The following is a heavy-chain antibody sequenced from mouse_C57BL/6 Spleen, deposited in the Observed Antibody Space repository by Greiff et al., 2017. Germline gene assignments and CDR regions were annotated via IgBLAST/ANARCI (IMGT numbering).Heavy chain of an antibody. CDR3: AGLYYDYDGGYAMDY. CDR1: GFTFSSYG. V-gene: IGHV5-6*01. CDR2: ISSGGSYT. D-gene: IGHD2-4*01. Sequence: EVQLVESGGDLVKPGGSLKLSCAASGFTFSSYGMSWVRQTPDKRLEWVATISSGGSYTYYPDSVKGRFTISRDNAKNTLYLQMSSLKSEDTAMYYCAGLYYDYDGGYAMDYWGQGTSVTVSS. J-gene: IGHJ4*01.